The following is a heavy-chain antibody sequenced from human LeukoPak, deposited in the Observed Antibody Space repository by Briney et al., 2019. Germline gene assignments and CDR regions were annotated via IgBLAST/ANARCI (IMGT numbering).Heavy chain of an antibody. D-gene: IGHD2-2*01. CDR2: IYTSGST. CDR1: GGSISSYY. J-gene: IGHJ4*02. CDR3: AGIVVVPAAKDYFDY. V-gene: IGHV4-4*07. Sequence: PSETLSLTCTVSGGSISSYYWSWIRQPAGKGLEWIGRIYTSGSTNYNPSLKSRVTMPVDTSKNQFSLKLSSVTAADTAVYYCAGIVVVPAAKDYFDYWGQGTLVTVSS.